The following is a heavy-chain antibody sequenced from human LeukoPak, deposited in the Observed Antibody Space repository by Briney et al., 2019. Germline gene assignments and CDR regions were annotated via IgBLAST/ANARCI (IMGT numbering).Heavy chain of an antibody. CDR1: GGSISSGGYY. Sequence: SETLSLTCTVSGGSISSGGYYWSWIRQPPGKGLEWIGYIYHSGSTYYNPSLKSRVTISVDTSKNQFSLKLSSVTAADTAVYYCARGGAAAGFDYWGQGTLVTVSS. V-gene: IGHV4-30-2*01. J-gene: IGHJ4*02. CDR3: ARGGAAAGFDY. CDR2: IYHSGST. D-gene: IGHD6-13*01.